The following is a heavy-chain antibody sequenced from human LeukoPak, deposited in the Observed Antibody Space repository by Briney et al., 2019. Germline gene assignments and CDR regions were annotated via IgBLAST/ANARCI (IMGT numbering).Heavy chain of an antibody. J-gene: IGHJ5*02. CDR1: GFTFSSYG. CDR2: IRYDGSNK. V-gene: IGHV3-30*02. Sequence: GGSLRLSCAASGFTFSSYGMHWVRQAPGKGLEWVAFIRYDGSNKYYADSVKGRFTISRDNSKNTLYLQMNSLRAEDTAVYYCAKEGNYGDYFWFDPWGQGTLVTVSS. CDR3: AKEGNYGDYFWFDP. D-gene: IGHD4-17*01.